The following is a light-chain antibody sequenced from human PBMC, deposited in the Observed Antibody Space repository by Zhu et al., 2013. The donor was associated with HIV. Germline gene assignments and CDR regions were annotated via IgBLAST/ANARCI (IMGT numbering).Light chain of an antibody. V-gene: IGKV1-27*01. CDR1: QGIRND. J-gene: IGKJ1*01. Sequence: DIQMTQSPSSLSASVGDRVTITCRASQGIRNDLAWYQQRPGKIPKLLIYGASTLQSGVPSRFSGSGSGTHFTLTITNLQAEDVATYYCQQYNSYSWTFGQGTKVEIK. CDR2: GAS. CDR3: QQYNSYSWT.